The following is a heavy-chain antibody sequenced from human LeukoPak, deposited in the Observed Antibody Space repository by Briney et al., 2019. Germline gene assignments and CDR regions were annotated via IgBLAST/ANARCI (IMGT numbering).Heavy chain of an antibody. CDR1: GYTFTSYA. CDR3: ARGDYDFWSVYDAFDI. D-gene: IGHD3-3*01. V-gene: IGHV1-69*13. CDR2: IIPIFGTA. J-gene: IGHJ3*02. Sequence: ASVKVSCKASGYTFTSYAISWVRQAPGQGLEWMGGIIPIFGTANYAQKFQGRVTITADESTSTAYMELSSLRSEDTAVYYCARGDYDFWSVYDAFDIWGQGTMVTVSS.